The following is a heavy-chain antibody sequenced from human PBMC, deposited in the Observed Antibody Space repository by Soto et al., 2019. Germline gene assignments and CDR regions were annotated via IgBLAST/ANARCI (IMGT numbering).Heavy chain of an antibody. CDR3: ASEANRVYGMDD. D-gene: IGHD3-16*02. Sequence: EVQLVESGGSLVQPGGSLRLSCAASGFSFSSYNMNWVRQAPGKGLEWVSYISSSGTTIYYADSVEGRFTISRDNAKNSLYLQMNSLRDEDTAVYYCASEANRVYGMDDWGQGTKVTVSS. V-gene: IGHV3-48*02. CDR2: ISSSGTTI. CDR1: GFSFSSYN. J-gene: IGHJ6*02.